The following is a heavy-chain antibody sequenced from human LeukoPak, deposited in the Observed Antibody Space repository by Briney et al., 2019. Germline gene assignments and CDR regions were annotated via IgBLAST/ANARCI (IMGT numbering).Heavy chain of an antibody. D-gene: IGHD2-2*01. CDR3: AGAYYSRSLFEY. CDR1: GSTFNNYW. J-gene: IGHJ4*02. V-gene: IGHV3-7*04. Sequence: GGSLRLSCAASGSTFNNYWMNWVRQPPGKGLEWVPNIKQDGSEIDYVDSVKGRFTISRDNDKNSLYLQMDSLRSEDTAIYYCAGAYYSRSLFEYWGQGTLVTVSS. CDR2: IKQDGSEI.